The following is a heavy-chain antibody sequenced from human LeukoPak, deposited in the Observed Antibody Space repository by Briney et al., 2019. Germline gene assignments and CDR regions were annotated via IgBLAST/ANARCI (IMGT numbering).Heavy chain of an antibody. V-gene: IGHV3-21*01. CDR1: GFTFSSYW. Sequence: GGSLRLSCAASGFTFSSYWMHWVRQAPGKGLEWVSSISSSSSYIYYADSVKGRFTISRDNAKNSLYLQMNSLRAEDTAVYYCARGSFDLTPYFDYWGQGTLVTVSS. J-gene: IGHJ4*02. D-gene: IGHD1-14*01. CDR3: ARGSFDLTPYFDY. CDR2: ISSSSSYI.